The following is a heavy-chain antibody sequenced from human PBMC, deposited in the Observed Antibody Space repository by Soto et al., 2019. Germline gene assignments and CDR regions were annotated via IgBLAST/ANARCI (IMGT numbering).Heavy chain of an antibody. CDR2: IYYSGST. J-gene: IGHJ6*02. V-gene: IGHV4-59*01. CDR1: GGSISGYY. Sequence: SETLSLTCTVSGGSISGYYWSWIRQPPGKGLEWIGYIYYSGSTNYNPSLKSRVTISVDTSKNQFSLKLSSVTAADTAVYYCARDPYDILSRNHYGMDVWGQGTTVTVSS. CDR3: ARDPYDILSRNHYGMDV. D-gene: IGHD3-9*01.